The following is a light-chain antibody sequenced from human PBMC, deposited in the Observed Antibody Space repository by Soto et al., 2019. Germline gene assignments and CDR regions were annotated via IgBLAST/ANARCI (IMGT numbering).Light chain of an antibody. CDR1: QSICSL. V-gene: IGKV1-5*01. CDR3: QQYNNDWT. Sequence: IQLTQSPTTLSPSVGDRVTLTCRASQSICSLLAWYQQKPGKAPKVRIYDVSSLQSGVPSRLSGSGSGTEFTLTISSMQPDDFATYYCQQYNNDWTFGQGTKVDI. J-gene: IGKJ1*01. CDR2: DVS.